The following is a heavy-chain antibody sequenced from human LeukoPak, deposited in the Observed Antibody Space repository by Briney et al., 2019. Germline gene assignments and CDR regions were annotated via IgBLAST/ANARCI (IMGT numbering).Heavy chain of an antibody. CDR2: ISYDGSNK. Sequence: GGSLRLSCAASGFSFTSYAMHWVRQAPGKGLEWVAVISYDGSNKYYADSVKGRFTISRDNSKNTLYLQMNSLRAEDTAVYYCARDGSFWRGYPYYFDYWGQGTLVTASS. CDR3: ARDGSFWRGYPYYFDY. V-gene: IGHV3-30-3*01. CDR1: GFSFTSYA. J-gene: IGHJ4*02. D-gene: IGHD3-3*01.